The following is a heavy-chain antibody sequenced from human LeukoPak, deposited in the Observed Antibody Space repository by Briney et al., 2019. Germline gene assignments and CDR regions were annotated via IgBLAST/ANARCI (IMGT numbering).Heavy chain of an antibody. CDR1: GYTFTSNY. Sequence: ASVKVSCKASGYTFTSNYMHWVRQAPGQGLEWMGIINLSAGSTSYAQKFQGRVTMTRDMSTSTVYMELSSLRSEDTAVYYCARDSSGWYRWFDLWGQGTLVTVSS. CDR3: ARDSSGWYRWFDL. D-gene: IGHD6-19*01. CDR2: INLSAGST. J-gene: IGHJ5*02. V-gene: IGHV1-46*01.